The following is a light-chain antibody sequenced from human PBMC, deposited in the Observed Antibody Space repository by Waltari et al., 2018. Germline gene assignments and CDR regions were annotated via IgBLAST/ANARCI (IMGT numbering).Light chain of an antibody. V-gene: IGKV3-15*01. CDR3: QQYNNWPPLS. CDR2: GAS. CDR1: HSVSSN. J-gene: IGKJ4*01. Sequence: EIVTTQSPATLSVSPGERATLSCRASHSVSSNLAWYQQKPGQAPSLLIHGASTRATGIPARFSGSGSGTEFTLTISSLQSEDFAVYYCQQYNNWPPLSFGGGTKVEIK.